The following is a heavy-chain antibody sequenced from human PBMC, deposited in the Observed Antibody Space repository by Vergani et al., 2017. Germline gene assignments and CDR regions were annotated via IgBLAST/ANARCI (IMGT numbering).Heavy chain of an antibody. D-gene: IGHD2-15*01. V-gene: IGHV4-59*01. CDR2: IYYSGST. J-gene: IGHJ6*02. Sequence: QVQLQESGPGLVKPSETLSLTCTVSGGSISSYYWSWIRQPPGKGLEWIGYIYYSGSTNYNPSLKSRVTISVDTSKNQFSLKLSSVTAADTAVYYCARVGEYCSGGSCYRYYYYGMDVWGQGTTVTVSS. CDR1: GGSISSYY. CDR3: ARVGEYCSGGSCYRYYYYGMDV.